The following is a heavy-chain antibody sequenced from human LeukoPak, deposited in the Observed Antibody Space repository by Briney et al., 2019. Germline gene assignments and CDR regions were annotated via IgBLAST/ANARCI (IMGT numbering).Heavy chain of an antibody. CDR2: ICASGST. CDR1: GGSICSYY. J-gene: IGHJ4*02. V-gene: IGHV4-4*07. CDR3: AREDLSSGWQRPYYFDY. D-gene: IGHD6-19*01. Sequence: PSETLSLTCTVSGGSICSYYGSWLREPAGKGLEWIERICASGSTNYNPSLKSRVTISVDKSKNQFSLKLSSVTAADTAVYYCAREDLSSGWQRPYYFDYWGQGTLVTVSS.